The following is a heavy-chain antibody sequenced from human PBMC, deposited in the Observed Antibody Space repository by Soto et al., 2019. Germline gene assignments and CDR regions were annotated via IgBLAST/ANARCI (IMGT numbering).Heavy chain of an antibody. CDR3: AKAVPCTTWDIGDYCLHYRLDV. CDR2: ISGYGGST. CDR1: GFTFSTSA. J-gene: IGHJ6*02. V-gene: IGHV3-23*01. Sequence: PGGSLRLSCAASGFTFSTSAMSWVLQASGKGLEWVSTISGYGGSTYYADSVKGRFTISRDNSQNTLYLQMNSLRSRDPALYYFAKAVPCTTWDIGDYCLHYRLDVSAQHTTIPVSS. D-gene: IGHD5-12*01.